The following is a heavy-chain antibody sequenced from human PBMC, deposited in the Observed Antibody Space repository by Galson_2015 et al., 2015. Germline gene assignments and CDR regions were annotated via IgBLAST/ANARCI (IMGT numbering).Heavy chain of an antibody. V-gene: IGHV3-23*01. CDR2: ISVSGCTT. CDR1: VFSFSLYA. CDR3: AKTRRPYCNGVGCHHFDH. Sequence: SLRLSCAVSVFSFSLYAMSWVRQAPAKGLEWVSVISVSGCTTHYEASVQGRFHDSRDRSLYLQMNSLAVDDPGVYYCAKTRRPYCNGVGCHHFDHLGQGTLVTVSS. J-gene: IGHJ4*02. D-gene: IGHD2-8*01.